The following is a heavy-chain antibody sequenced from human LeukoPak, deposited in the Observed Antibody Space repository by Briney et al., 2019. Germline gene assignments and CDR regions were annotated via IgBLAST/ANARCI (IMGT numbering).Heavy chain of an antibody. Sequence: ASVKVSYKASGYTFTSYAMNWVRQAPGRGLEWMGWINTNTGNPTYAQGLTGWFFFSLDTSVSTAYLQISSLKAEDTAVYYCARDQYSSSYLHSSGFDPWGQGTLVTVSS. D-gene: IGHD6-6*01. J-gene: IGHJ5*02. CDR3: ARDQYSSSYLHSSGFDP. CDR1: GYTFTSYA. CDR2: INTNTGNP. V-gene: IGHV7-4-1*02.